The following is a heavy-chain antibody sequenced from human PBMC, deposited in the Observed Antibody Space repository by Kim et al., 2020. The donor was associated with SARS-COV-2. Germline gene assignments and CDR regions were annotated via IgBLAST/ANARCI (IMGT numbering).Heavy chain of an antibody. CDR1: GFRSSNYY. V-gene: IGHV3-74*01. Sequence: GGSLRLSCAASGFRSSNYYVNWVRQRPGKGLEWVSRISNDGGVTHYADSVRGRFTMSRDSAENTVYLQMNSLSAEDTAVYFCERGIFRDGFDVWGQGTTVSVSS. D-gene: IGHD2-15*01. J-gene: IGHJ6*02. CDR3: ERGIFRDGFDV. CDR2: ISNDGGVT.